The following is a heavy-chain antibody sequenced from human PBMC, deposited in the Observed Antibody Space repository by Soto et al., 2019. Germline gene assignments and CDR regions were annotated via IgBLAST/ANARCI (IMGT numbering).Heavy chain of an antibody. D-gene: IGHD2-15*01. CDR3: ARQYCSGGSCYPDY. V-gene: IGHV4-39*01. Sequence: QLQLQESGPGLVKPSETLSLTCTVSGGSISSSSYYWGWIRQPPGKGLEWIGSIYYRGSTYYNPSLKSRVTISVDTSKIQFSLKLSSVTAADTAVYYCARQYCSGGSCYPDYWGQGTLVTVSS. CDR1: GGSISSSSYY. J-gene: IGHJ4*02. CDR2: IYYRGST.